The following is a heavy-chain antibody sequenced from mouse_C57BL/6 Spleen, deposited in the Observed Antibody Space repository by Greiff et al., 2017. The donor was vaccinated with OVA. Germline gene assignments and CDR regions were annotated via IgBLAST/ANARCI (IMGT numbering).Heavy chain of an antibody. V-gene: IGHV5-4*01. Sequence: DVMLVESGGGLVKPGGSLKLSCAASGFTFSSYAMSWVRQTPEKMLEWVATISDGGSYPYSPYNVSVRFTISRGNAKNNLYLQMSDLKSEDTAMYYCAREGDDYHFDYWGQGTTLTVSS. CDR1: GFTFSSYA. D-gene: IGHD2-4*01. CDR3: AREGDDYHFDY. J-gene: IGHJ2*01. CDR2: ISDGGSYP.